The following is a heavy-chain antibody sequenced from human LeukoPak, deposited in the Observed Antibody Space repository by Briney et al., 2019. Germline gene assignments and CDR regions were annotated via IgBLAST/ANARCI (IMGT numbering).Heavy chain of an antibody. V-gene: IGHV4-34*01. CDR3: AGFTADAFDI. J-gene: IGHJ3*02. CDR1: GGSFSGYY. CDR2: INHSGST. D-gene: IGHD3-16*01. Sequence: SETLSLTCAVYGGSFSGYYWSWIHQPPGKGLEWIGEINHSGSTNYNPSLKSRVTISVDTSKNQFSLKLSSVTAADTAVYYCAGFTADAFDIWGQGTMVTVSS.